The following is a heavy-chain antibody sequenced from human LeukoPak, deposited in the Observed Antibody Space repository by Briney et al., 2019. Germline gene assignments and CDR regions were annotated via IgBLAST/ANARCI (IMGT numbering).Heavy chain of an antibody. Sequence: PGGSLRLSCAASGFTFSSYSMTWVRQAPGKGLEWISYISSSSSTIYYADSVKGRFTISRDNAKNSLYLQMNSLRDEDTAVYYCARVADYGDYVHDYWGQGTLVTVSS. CDR2: ISSSSSTI. CDR3: ARVADYGDYVHDY. CDR1: GFTFSSYS. D-gene: IGHD4-17*01. J-gene: IGHJ4*02. V-gene: IGHV3-48*02.